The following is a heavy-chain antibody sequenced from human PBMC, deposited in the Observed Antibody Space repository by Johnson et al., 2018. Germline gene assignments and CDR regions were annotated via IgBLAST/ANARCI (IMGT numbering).Heavy chain of an antibody. J-gene: IGHJ1*01. D-gene: IGHD1-26*01. CDR2: MNPNSGNT. CDR3: ARVRVGATTGQDVQH. V-gene: IGHV1-8*01. Sequence: QVQLVQSGAEVKKPGASVKVSCKASGYTFTIYDINWVRQATGQGLEWMGWMNPNSGNTGYAQKFHGRVTITRNTSISTAYMELSRLRSEDTAVYYGARVRVGATTGQDVQHWGQGTLVTVSS. CDR1: GYTFTIYD.